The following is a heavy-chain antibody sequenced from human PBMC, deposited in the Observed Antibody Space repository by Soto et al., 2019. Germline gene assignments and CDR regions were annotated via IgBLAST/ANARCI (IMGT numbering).Heavy chain of an antibody. Sequence: GGSLRLSCATSGFTFSSYAMSWVRQAPGKGLEWVSAISGSGGSTYYADSVKGRFTISRDNSKNTLYLQMNSLRAEDTAVYYCAKPEDFFVVVTAVDYWGQGTLVTVSS. CDR3: AKPEDFFVVVTAVDY. CDR1: GFTFSSYA. V-gene: IGHV3-23*01. CDR2: ISGSGGST. D-gene: IGHD2-21*02. J-gene: IGHJ4*02.